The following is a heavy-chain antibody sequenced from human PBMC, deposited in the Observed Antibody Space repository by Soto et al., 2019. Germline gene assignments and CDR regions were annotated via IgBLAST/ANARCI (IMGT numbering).Heavy chain of an antibody. CDR1: GFTFSSSV. CDR2: IWADGSKK. V-gene: IGHV3-33*01. Sequence: QVQLVESGGGVVQPGRSLRLSCAASGFTFSSSVMHWVSQAPGRGLEWVAVIWADGSKKYYADAVTGRFAISRDNSINTLYLQMSSLSDEDTAVYYCARGVPWSGYHYALDVWGQGTTVTVSS. D-gene: IGHD3-3*01. J-gene: IGHJ6*02. CDR3: ARGVPWSGYHYALDV.